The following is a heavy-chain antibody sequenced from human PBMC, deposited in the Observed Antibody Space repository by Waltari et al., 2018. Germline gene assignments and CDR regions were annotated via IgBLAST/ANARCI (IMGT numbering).Heavy chain of an antibody. J-gene: IGHJ4*02. CDR3: AADRGNGLYFDY. CDR2: IHHSGRT. Sequence: QVQLQESGPGLVKPSGTLSLTCAVPGASLSSNYWWSWVRQSPGKGLEWIGQIHHSGRTYSTPSLKSRITISVDKSKNQFSLNLSSVNDADTAVYYCAADRGNGLYFDYWGQGTLVTVSS. V-gene: IGHV4-4*02. D-gene: IGHD2-15*01. CDR1: GASLSSNYW.